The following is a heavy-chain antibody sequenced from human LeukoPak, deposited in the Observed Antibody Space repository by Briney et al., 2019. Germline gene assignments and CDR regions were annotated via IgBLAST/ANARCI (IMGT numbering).Heavy chain of an antibody. Sequence: SETLSLTCTVSGGSISSYYRSWIRQPAGKGLEWIGRIYTSGSTNYNPSLKSRVTMSVDTSKNQFSLKLSSVTAADTAVYYCARAGVAAAVTNYYYYMDVWAKGPRSPSP. V-gene: IGHV4-4*07. D-gene: IGHD6-13*01. CDR3: ARAGVAAAVTNYYYYMDV. CDR2: IYTSGST. J-gene: IGHJ6*03. CDR1: GGSISSYY.